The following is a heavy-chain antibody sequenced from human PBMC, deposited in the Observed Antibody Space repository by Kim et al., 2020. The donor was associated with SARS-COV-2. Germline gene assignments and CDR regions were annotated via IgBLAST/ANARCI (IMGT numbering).Heavy chain of an antibody. CDR2: ISNDDVGI. V-gene: IGHV3-48*01. CDR1: GFTFSNYR. D-gene: IGHD1-26*01. CDR3: VRDGRLGIWDPALES. Sequence: GGSLRLSCAASGFTFSNYRMNWVRQAPGKGLEWLSFISNDDVGIYYADSVRGRFTVSRDDVKNLLYFQMNSLTVEDTAVYYCVRDGRLGIWDPALESWG. J-gene: IGHJ5*01.